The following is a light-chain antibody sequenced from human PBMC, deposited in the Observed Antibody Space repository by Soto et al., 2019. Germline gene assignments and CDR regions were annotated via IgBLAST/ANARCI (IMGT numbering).Light chain of an antibody. CDR1: QSVGTD. Sequence: TQSPATLSVSPGERATLSCRASQSVGTDLAWYQHKPGQAPRLLIYGPSTRATGIPARFSGSAYGTAFTLTISRLEHEDFAVYYCQQRSTWQATFGTGTKV. V-gene: IGKV3D-11*02. J-gene: IGKJ3*01. CDR3: QQRSTWQAT. CDR2: GPS.